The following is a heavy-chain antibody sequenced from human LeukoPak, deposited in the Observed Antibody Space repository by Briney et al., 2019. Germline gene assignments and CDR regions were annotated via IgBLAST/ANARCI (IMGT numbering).Heavy chain of an antibody. CDR3: ASAYSSSWLRFDY. Sequence: SETLSLTCTVSGGSISSSSYYWEWIRQPPGKGLEWIGNIYYSGNTYYNPSLKSRVTISVDTSKNQFSLKLSSVTAADTAVYYCASAYSSSWLRFDYWGQGTLVTVSS. CDR1: GGSISSSSYY. J-gene: IGHJ4*02. CDR2: IYYSGNT. D-gene: IGHD6-13*01. V-gene: IGHV4-39*01.